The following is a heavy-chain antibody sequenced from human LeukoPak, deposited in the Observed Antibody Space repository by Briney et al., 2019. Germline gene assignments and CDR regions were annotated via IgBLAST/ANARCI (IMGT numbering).Heavy chain of an antibody. CDR2: IIPIFGTA. V-gene: IGHV1-69*01. CDR1: GGTFSSYA. D-gene: IGHD3-22*01. Sequence: SVKVSCKASGGTFSSYAISWVGQPPGQGLEWMGGIIPIFGTANYAQKFQGRVTITADESTSTAYMELSSLRSEDTAVYYCARDGYYDSSGYDYYYYMDVWGKGTTVTVSS. CDR3: ARDGYYDSSGYDYYYYMDV. J-gene: IGHJ6*03.